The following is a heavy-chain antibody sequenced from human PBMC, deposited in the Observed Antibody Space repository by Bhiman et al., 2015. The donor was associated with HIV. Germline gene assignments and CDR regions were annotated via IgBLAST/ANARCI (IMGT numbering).Heavy chain of an antibody. CDR1: GFTFSIYS. J-gene: IGHJ4*02. V-gene: IGHV3-21*01. CDR3: AREFTGYSSSNFDY. Sequence: EVQLLESGGGLVQPGGSLRLSCAASGFTFSIYSMNWVRQAPGKGLEWVSSISSSSSYIYYADSVKGRFTISRDNAKNSLYLQVNSLRAEDTAVYYCAREFTGYSSSNFDYWGQGTLVTVSS. CDR2: ISSSSSYI. D-gene: IGHD6-13*01.